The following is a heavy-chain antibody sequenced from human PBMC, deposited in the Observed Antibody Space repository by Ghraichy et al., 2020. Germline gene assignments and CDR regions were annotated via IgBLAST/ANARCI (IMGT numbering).Heavy chain of an antibody. Sequence: GGSLRLSCAASGFTLSTYWMTWVRQAPGKGLEWVANIKQDGSQKYYVDSVKGRFTISRDNAKNSLYLQMNTLRAEDTAVYYCAREASNAFDIWGQGTMVTVSS. J-gene: IGHJ3*02. CDR1: GFTLSTYW. CDR2: IKQDGSQK. CDR3: AREASNAFDI. V-gene: IGHV3-7*01.